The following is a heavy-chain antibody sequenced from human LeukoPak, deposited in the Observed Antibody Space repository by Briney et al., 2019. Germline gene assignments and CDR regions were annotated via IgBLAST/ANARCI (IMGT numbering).Heavy chain of an antibody. V-gene: IGHV4-34*01. CDR3: ARVTTWLQYYYYYGMDV. Sequence: SETLSLTCAVYGGSFSGYYWSWIRQPPGKGLEWIGEINHSGSTNYNPSLKSRVTISVDTSKNQFSLKLSSVSAADTAVYYCARVTTWLQYYYYYGMDVWGQGTTVTVSS. CDR1: GGSFSGYY. J-gene: IGHJ6*02. D-gene: IGHD5-24*01. CDR2: INHSGST.